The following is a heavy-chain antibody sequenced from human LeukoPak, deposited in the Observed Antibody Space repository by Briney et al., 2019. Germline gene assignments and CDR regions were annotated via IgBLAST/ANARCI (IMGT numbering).Heavy chain of an antibody. Sequence: GASVKVSCKASGYTFTGYYIHWVRQAPGQGLEWMGIINLSGDITNYAQKFQGRVTMTRDTSTTTVYMELSSLTSEDTAVYYCARDQGSGYYDFDFWGQGTLVTVSS. D-gene: IGHD5-12*01. J-gene: IGHJ4*02. V-gene: IGHV1-46*01. CDR2: INLSGDIT. CDR1: GYTFTGYY. CDR3: ARDQGSGYYDFDF.